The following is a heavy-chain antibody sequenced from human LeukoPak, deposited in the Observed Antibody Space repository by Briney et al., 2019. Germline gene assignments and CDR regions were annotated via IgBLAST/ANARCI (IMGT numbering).Heavy chain of an antibody. CDR1: GGTFSSYA. CDR3: ARQPLGTYYYDSSGYPPFDY. J-gene: IGHJ4*02. CDR2: IIPIFGAA. Sequence: SVKVSCKASGGTFSSYAISWVRQAPGQGLEWMGRIIPIFGAANYEQKFQGRVTITTDESTSTAYMELSSLRSEDTAVYYCARQPLGTYYYDSSGYPPFDYWGQGTLVTVSS. D-gene: IGHD3-22*01. V-gene: IGHV1-69*05.